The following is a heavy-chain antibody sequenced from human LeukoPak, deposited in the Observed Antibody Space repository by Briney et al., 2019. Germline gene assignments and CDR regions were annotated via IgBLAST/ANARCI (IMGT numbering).Heavy chain of an antibody. D-gene: IGHD3-22*01. J-gene: IGHJ4*02. CDR2: IYSGGSR. V-gene: IGHV3-53*01. Sequence: GGSLRLSCAASEFTVSSNYMSWVRQAPGKGLEWVSIIYSGGSRYYADSVKGRFTISRDNSKNTLYLQMNSLRAEDTAVYYCAKTSLYDSSGYYYWGQGTLVTVSS. CDR3: AKTSLYDSSGYYY. CDR1: EFTVSSNY.